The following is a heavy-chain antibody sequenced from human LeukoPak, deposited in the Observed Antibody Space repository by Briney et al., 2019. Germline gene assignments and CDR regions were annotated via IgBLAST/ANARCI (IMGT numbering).Heavy chain of an antibody. V-gene: IGHV3-30*04. J-gene: IGHJ4*02. D-gene: IGHD6-6*01. CDR3: ARTYSSSSLYYFDY. Sequence: WGSLRLSCAASGFTFSSYAMHWVRQAPGKGLEWVAVISYDGSNKYYADSVKGRFTISRDNSKNTLYLQMNSLRAEDTAVYYCARTYSSSSLYYFDYWGQGTLVTVSS. CDR2: ISYDGSNK. CDR1: GFTFSSYA.